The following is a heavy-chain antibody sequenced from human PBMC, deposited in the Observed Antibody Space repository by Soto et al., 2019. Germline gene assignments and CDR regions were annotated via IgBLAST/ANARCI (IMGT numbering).Heavy chain of an antibody. J-gene: IGHJ4*02. Sequence: PGGSLRLSCAASGFTFSNAWMSWVRQAPGKGLEWVGRIKSKTDGGTTDYAAPVKGRFTISRDDSKNTLYLQMNSLKTEDTAVYYCTTQHGHWELLSNDYWCQGTLVTVSS. D-gene: IGHD1-26*01. CDR1: GFTFSNAW. CDR3: TTQHGHWELLSNDY. CDR2: IKSKTDGGTT. V-gene: IGHV3-15*01.